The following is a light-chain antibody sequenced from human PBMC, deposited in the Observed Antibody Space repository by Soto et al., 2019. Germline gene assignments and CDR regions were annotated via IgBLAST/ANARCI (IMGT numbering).Light chain of an antibody. Sequence: EIVLTQSPAILSMSPGERATLSCRASQSVSSYFAWYQQKPGQAPRLLIYDASNRATGVPARFSGSGSGTDFTLTIGSLEPEDFAVYYCQQRRYWPVTFGQGTKGEIK. CDR2: DAS. J-gene: IGKJ1*01. V-gene: IGKV3-11*01. CDR3: QQRRYWPVT. CDR1: QSVSSY.